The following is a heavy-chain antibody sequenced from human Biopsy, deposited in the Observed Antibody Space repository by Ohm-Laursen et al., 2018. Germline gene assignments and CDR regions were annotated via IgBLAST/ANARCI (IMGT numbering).Heavy chain of an antibody. D-gene: IGHD6-13*01. Sequence: SLRLSCAASGFTFSNYAMTWVRQAPGKGLDWVSGVDGSGDSTYYADSVKGRFSISRDNSNNTLYLQMNSLRVDDTAVYYCAKTRGEARAAANFWGQGTLVTVSS. CDR3: AKTRGEARAAANF. CDR1: GFTFSNYA. CDR2: VDGSGDST. J-gene: IGHJ4*02. V-gene: IGHV3-23*01.